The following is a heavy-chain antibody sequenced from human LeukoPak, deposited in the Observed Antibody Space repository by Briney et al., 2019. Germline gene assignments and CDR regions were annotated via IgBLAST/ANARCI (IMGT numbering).Heavy chain of an antibody. CDR2: INHSGST. CDR1: GGSFSGYY. D-gene: IGHD6-13*01. J-gene: IGHJ3*02. CDR3: ARLKAASGSFLHAFDI. V-gene: IGHV4-34*01. Sequence: SETLSLTCAVYGGSFSGYYWSWIRQPPGKGLEWIGEINHSGSTNYNPSLKSRVTISVDTSKNQFSLKLSSVTAADTAMYYCARLKAASGSFLHAFDIWGQGTMVTVSS.